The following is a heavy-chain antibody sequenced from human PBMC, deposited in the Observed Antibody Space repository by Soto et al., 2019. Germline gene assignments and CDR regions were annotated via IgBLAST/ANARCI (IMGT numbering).Heavy chain of an antibody. J-gene: IGHJ4*02. CDR1: GGSISSYY. CDR2: IYYSGST. V-gene: IGHV4-59*01. CDR3: ARVGYSYASVDY. Sequence: PSETLSLTCTVSGGSISSYYWSWIRQPPGKGLEWIGYIYYSGSTNYNPSLKSRVTISVDTSKNQFSLKLSSVTAADTAVYYCARVGYSYASVDYWGQGTLVTVSS. D-gene: IGHD5-18*01.